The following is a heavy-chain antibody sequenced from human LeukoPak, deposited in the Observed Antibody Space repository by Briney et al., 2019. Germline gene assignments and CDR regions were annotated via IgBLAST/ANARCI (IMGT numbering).Heavy chain of an antibody. CDR1: GFTLSDYD. CDR2: IQKDGSEK. V-gene: IGHV3-7*01. D-gene: IGHD3-22*01. CDR3: VRLWDSSGFFGY. Sequence: GGSLRLSCVASGFTLSDYDMMWVRQAPGKGLEWVANIQKDGSEKHYVASVEGRFTISRDNAENSLFLQLNSLRVDDTAVYYCVRLWDSSGFFGYWGQGALVTVSS. J-gene: IGHJ4*02.